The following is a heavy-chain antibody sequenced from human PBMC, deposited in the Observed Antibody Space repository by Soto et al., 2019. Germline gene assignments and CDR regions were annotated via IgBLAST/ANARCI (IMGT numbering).Heavy chain of an antibody. CDR1: GGSISSSSYY. CDR3: ARTGTYSSSWYWDQFDY. Sequence: SSETLSLTCTVSGGSISSSSYYWGWIRQPPGKGLEWIGSIYYSGSTYYNPSLKSRVTISVDTSKNQFSLKLGSVTAADTAVYYCARTGTYSSSWYWDQFDYWGQGTLVTVSS. V-gene: IGHV4-39*01. J-gene: IGHJ4*02. CDR2: IYYSGST. D-gene: IGHD6-13*01.